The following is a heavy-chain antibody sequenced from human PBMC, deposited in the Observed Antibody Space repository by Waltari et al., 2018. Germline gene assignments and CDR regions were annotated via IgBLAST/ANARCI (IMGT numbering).Heavy chain of an antibody. CDR1: GFTFSSYA. CDR2: ISGSGGST. CDR3: ATSLGGVTMIVVVINYYFDY. V-gene: IGHV3-23*01. D-gene: IGHD3-22*01. Sequence: EVQLLESGGGLVQPGGSLRLSCSASGFTFSSYAMSWVRQAPGKGLEWVSAISGSGGSTYYADSVKGRFTISGDNSKNTLYLQMNSLRAEDTAVYYCATSLGGVTMIVVVINYYFDYWGQGTLVTVSS. J-gene: IGHJ4*02.